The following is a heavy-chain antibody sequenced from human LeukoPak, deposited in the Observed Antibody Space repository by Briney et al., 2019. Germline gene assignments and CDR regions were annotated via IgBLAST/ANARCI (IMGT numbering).Heavy chain of an antibody. CDR2: TYYRSKWYN. CDR1: GDIVSSNSAA. CDR3: SRDRTAWFDFDY. J-gene: IGHJ4*02. D-gene: IGHD1-14*01. V-gene: IGHV6-1*01. Sequence: TSQTLSLTCALSGDIVSSNSAAWHWIRQSPSRGLEWLGRTYYRSKWYNDYAVSVKSRITINPDTSKNQFSLQLNSVTPDDTAVYYCSRDRTAWFDFDYWGQGTLVTVSS.